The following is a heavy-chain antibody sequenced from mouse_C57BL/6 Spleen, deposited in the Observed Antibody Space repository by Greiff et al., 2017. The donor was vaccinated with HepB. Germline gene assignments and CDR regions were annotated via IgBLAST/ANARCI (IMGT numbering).Heavy chain of an antibody. Sequence: QVQLQQSGAELVSPGASVTLSRKVSGYTFTDYEMHWVKQTPVHDLEWIGAIDPETGGTAYNQKFKGKTRLTADKSSSTAYMELRRLTSEDSAVYYCTRALYYSSNFDYWGGVTTLTVSS. D-gene: IGHD1-1*01. CDR1: GYTFTDYE. J-gene: IGHJ2*01. CDR3: TRALYYSSNFDY. CDR2: IDPETGGT. V-gene: IGHV1-15*01.